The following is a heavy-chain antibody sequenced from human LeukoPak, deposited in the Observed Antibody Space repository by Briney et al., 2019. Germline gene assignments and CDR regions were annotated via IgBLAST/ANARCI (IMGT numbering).Heavy chain of an antibody. CDR3: ANHGVFGLYYFDY. CDR2: ISGSGGST. CDR1: GFIVSSKY. V-gene: IGHV3-23*01. J-gene: IGHJ4*02. Sequence: PGGSLRLSCAASGFIVSSKYMSWVRQAPGKGLEWVSAISGSGGSTYYAGSVKGRFTISRDNSKNTLYLQMNSLRAEDTAVYYCANHGVFGLYYFDYWGQGTLVTVSS. D-gene: IGHD3-10*01.